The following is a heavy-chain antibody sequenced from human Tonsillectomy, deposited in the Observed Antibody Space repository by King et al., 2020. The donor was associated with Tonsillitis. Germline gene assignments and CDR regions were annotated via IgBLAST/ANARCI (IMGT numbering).Heavy chain of an antibody. CDR3: ARQIGPYSWFDP. Sequence: VQLVESGAEVKKPGSSVKVSCKASGGTFSSYGISWVRQAPGQGLEWLGGIIPIFGTPNYAQKFQGRVTITADESTSTAYIELSSLRSEDTAVYFCARQIGPYSWFDPWGQGTLVTVSS. CDR1: GGTFSSYG. D-gene: IGHD3/OR15-3a*01. J-gene: IGHJ5*02. V-gene: IGHV1-69*01. CDR2: IIPIFGTP.